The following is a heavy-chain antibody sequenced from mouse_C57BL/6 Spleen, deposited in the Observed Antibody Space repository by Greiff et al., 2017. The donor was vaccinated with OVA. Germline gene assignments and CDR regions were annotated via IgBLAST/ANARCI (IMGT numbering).Heavy chain of an antibody. J-gene: IGHJ4*01. Sequence: EVQVVESGPELVKPGASVTIPCKASGYTFTDYNMDWVQQSHGKSLEWIGDISPNNGGTIYNQKFKGQATLTVDKSSNTAYMDLRSLTSEDTAVYYCARDWDGAMDYWGQGTSVTVSS. V-gene: IGHV1-18*01. CDR3: ARDWDGAMDY. D-gene: IGHD4-1*01. CDR2: ISPNNGGT. CDR1: GYTFTDYN.